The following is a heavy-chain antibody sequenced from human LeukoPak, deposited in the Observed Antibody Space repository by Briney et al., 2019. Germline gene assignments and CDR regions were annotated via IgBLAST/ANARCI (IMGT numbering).Heavy chain of an antibody. D-gene: IGHD3-22*01. V-gene: IGHV3-53*01. CDR1: GFTVSSNY. CDR3: AREGVRDSSIYYYGMDV. CDR2: IYSGGST. Sequence: GGSLRLSCAASGFTVSSNYMSWVRQAPGKWLEWVSVIYSGGSTYYADSVKGRFTIPRDNSKNTLYLQMNSLRAEDTAVYYCAREGVRDSSIYYYGMDVWGQGTTVTVSS. J-gene: IGHJ6*02.